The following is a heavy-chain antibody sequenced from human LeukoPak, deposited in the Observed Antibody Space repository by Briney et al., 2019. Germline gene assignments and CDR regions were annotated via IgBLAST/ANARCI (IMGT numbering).Heavy chain of an antibody. CDR1: GFTFSSYA. V-gene: IGHV3-23*01. Sequence: GGSLRLSCAASGFTFSSYAVSWVRQAPGKGLEWVSAISGSGGSTYYADSVKGRFTISRDNSKNTLYLQMNSLRAEDTAVYYCAKDPLPHSWYSSGWYGRYWGQGTLVTVSS. CDR2: ISGSGGST. J-gene: IGHJ4*02. D-gene: IGHD6-19*01. CDR3: AKDPLPHSWYSSGWYGRY.